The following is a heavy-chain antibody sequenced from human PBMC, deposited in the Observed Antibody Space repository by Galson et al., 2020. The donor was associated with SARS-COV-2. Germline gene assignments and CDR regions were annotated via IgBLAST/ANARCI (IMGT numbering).Heavy chain of an antibody. J-gene: IGHJ4*02. CDR3: ARTDWLLHIDY. D-gene: IGHD2-21*01. CDR1: GGSISSGDYY. CDR2: IYYSGST. V-gene: IGHV4-30-4*01. Sequence: SETLSLTCTVSGGSISSGDYYWSWIRQPPGKGLEWIGYIYYSGSTYYNPSLKSRVTISVDTSKNQFSLKLSSVTAADTAVYYCARTDWLLHIDYWGQGTLVTVSS.